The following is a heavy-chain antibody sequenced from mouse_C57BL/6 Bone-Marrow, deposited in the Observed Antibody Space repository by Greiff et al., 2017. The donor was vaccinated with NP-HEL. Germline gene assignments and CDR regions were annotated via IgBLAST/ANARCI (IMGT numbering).Heavy chain of an antibody. V-gene: IGHV1-59*01. CDR3: ARWATVVEYYYAMDY. D-gene: IGHD1-1*01. CDR1: GYTFTSYW. J-gene: IGHJ4*01. CDR2: IDPSDSYT. Sequence: QVQLQQPGAELVRPGTSVTLSCKASGYTFTSYWMHWVKQRPGQGLEWIGVIDPSDSYTNYNQKFKGKATLTVDTSSSTAYMQLSSLTSEDAAVYYCARWATVVEYYYAMDYWGQGTSVTVSS.